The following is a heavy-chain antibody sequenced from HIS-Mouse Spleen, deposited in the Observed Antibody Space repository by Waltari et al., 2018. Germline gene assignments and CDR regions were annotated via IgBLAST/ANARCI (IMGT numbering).Heavy chain of an antibody. J-gene: IGHJ4*02. V-gene: IGHV1-2*02. CDR3: ARDRVAAARPDY. Sequence: QVQLVQSGAEVKKPGASVKVSCKASGYTFTSYAMHWVRQAPGQGLEWMGWINPNSGGTNYAQKCQGRVTMTRDTSISTAYMELSRLRSDDTAVYYCARDRVAAARPDYWGQGTLVTVSS. D-gene: IGHD6-6*01. CDR2: INPNSGGT. CDR1: GYTFTSYA.